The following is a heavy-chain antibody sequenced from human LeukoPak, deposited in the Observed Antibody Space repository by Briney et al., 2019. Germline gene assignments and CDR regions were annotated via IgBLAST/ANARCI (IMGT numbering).Heavy chain of an antibody. J-gene: IGHJ4*02. D-gene: IGHD6-13*01. CDR3: ARLIAAAGRRNLALDY. CDR1: GDSFSSPSLP. V-gene: IGHV4-39*07. Sequence: SETLSLTCTVSGDSFSSPSLPWAWIRQPPGKGLEWIGNIYNSGSIYTNPSLKSRVTISVDTSKNQFSLKLSSVTAADTAVYYCARLIAAAGRRNLALDYWGQGTLVTVSS. CDR2: IYNSGSI.